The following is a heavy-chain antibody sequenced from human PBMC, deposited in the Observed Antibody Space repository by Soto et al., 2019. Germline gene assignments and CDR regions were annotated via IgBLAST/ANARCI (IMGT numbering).Heavy chain of an antibody. J-gene: IGHJ4*02. Sequence: SQTLSLTGAISGDSVSSYSASWNWFRQSPSRGLEWLGRTYYRSKWYDDYAVSVKSRIIINPDASKNQFSLQLNSVTPEDTAVYYCAREPDRGVAGSPFDYWGQGTLVTVSS. CDR3: AREPDRGVAGSPFDY. V-gene: IGHV6-1*01. CDR1: GDSVSSYSAS. CDR2: TYYRSKWYD. D-gene: IGHD6-19*01.